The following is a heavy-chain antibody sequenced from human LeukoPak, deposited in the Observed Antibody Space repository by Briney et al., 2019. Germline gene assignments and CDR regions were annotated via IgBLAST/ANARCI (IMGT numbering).Heavy chain of an antibody. CDR3: AKGATPHDYGGNSVY. Sequence: GGSLRLSCAASGFTFNTYAMGWVRQAPGKGLEWVSGITGIGDNTYYADSVKGRFTISRDNSKSLLYLQMNSLRAEDGAIYYCAKGATPHDYGGNSVYWGQGTLVTVSS. J-gene: IGHJ4*02. CDR2: ITGIGDNT. CDR1: GFTFNTYA. V-gene: IGHV3-23*01. D-gene: IGHD4/OR15-4a*01.